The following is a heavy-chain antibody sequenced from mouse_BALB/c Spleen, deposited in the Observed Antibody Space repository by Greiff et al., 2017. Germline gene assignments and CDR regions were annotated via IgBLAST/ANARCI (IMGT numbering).Heavy chain of an antibody. CDR3: ARDETPRTVVATNFDD. D-gene: IGHD1-1*01. Sequence: VQLQESGPELVKPGASVKISCKASGYAFSSYWMNWVKQRPGQGLEWIGRIYPGDGDTNYNGKFKGKTTLTADKSSSTAYMQLSSLTSVDSAVYVCARDETPRTVVATNFDDWGEGTTGTVSS. CDR2: IYPGDGDT. CDR1: GYAFSSYW. J-gene: IGHJ1*01. V-gene: IGHV1-80*01.